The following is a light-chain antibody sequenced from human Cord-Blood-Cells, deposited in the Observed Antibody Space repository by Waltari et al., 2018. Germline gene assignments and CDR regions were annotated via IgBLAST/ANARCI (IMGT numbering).Light chain of an antibody. CDR1: SSDVGGYNY. Sequence: QSALTPPASVSGSPGQSITIPCTGTSSDVGGYNYVSWYQQHPGKAPKLMIYEVSNRPSGVSNRFSGSKSGNTASLTISGLQAEDGADYYCSSYTSSSTYVFGTGTKVTVL. J-gene: IGLJ1*01. V-gene: IGLV2-14*01. CDR2: EVS. CDR3: SSYTSSSTYV.